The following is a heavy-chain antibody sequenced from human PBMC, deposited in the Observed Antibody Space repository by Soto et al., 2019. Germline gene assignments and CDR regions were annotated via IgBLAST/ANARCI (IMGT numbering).Heavy chain of an antibody. CDR2: ISAYNGNT. CDR1: GYSFTSYG. J-gene: IGHJ5*02. D-gene: IGHD5-12*01. V-gene: IGHV1-18*01. CDR3: ARVWAVDGASWFGP. Sequence: QVQLVQSGAEVKKPGASVKVSCKASGYSFTSYGISWVRQAPGQGREWMGWISAYNGNTNYPQNLQGRVTMTTDKPTNAAHMGLRGLRSDDTAVYSCARVWAVDGASWFGPWDQGTLVTVSS.